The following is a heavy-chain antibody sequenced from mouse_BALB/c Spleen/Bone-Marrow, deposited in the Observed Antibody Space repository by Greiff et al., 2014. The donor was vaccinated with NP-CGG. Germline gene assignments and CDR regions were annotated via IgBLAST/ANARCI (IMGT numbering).Heavy chain of an antibody. J-gene: IGHJ2*01. V-gene: IGHV1S127*01. CDR1: GYIFTSYW. D-gene: IGHD2-4*01. CDR2: IDPSDSYT. Sequence: QVQLKQSGAELVKPGASVKMSCKASGYIFTSYWMHWVKQRPGQGLEWIGTIDPSDSYTSYNQKFKGKATLTVDTSSSTAYMQLSSLTSEDSAVYYCTRDDYGYWGQGTTLTVSS. CDR3: TRDDYGY.